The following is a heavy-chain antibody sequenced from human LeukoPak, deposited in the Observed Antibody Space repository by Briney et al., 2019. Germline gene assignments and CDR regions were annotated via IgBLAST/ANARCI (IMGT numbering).Heavy chain of an antibody. V-gene: IGHV3-23*01. Sequence: GGSLRLSCAASGFTFSSYATSWVRQAPGKGLEWVSAISGSGGSTYYADSVKGRFTISRDNSKNTLYLQMNSLRAEDTAVYYCAKGPFYDYVWGSYRPGGYFDYWGQGTLVTVSS. J-gene: IGHJ4*02. CDR2: ISGSGGST. CDR1: GFTFSSYA. D-gene: IGHD3-16*02. CDR3: AKGPFYDYVWGSYRPGGYFDY.